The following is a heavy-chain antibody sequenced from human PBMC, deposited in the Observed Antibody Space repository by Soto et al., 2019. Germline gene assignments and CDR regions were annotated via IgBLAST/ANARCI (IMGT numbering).Heavy chain of an antibody. CDR3: AKDTESPSFYYYYMDV. Sequence: EVQLLESGGGLVQPGGSLRLSCAASGFTFSSYAMSWVRQAPGKGLEWVSAISGSGGSTYYADSVKGRFTISRDNSKNTLYLQMNSVRAEDTAVYYCAKDTESPSFYYYYMDVWGKGTTVTVSS. CDR2: ISGSGGST. D-gene: IGHD2-8*02. CDR1: GFTFSSYA. J-gene: IGHJ6*03. V-gene: IGHV3-23*01.